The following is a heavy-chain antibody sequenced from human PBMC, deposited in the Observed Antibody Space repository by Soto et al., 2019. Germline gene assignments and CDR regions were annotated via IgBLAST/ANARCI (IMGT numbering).Heavy chain of an antibody. CDR2: IYYSGST. V-gene: IGHV4-31*03. J-gene: IGHJ3*02. CDR1: GASISSGGHY. Sequence: QVQLQESGPGLVKPSQTLSLICTVSGASISSGGHYWTWIRQHPGKGLEWIGNIYYSGSTYYSPSLKSRVTISIDTSNNQVSRKLSSVTAADTAVYYCARDVLVTAIRPGAFDIWGQGTMVTVSS. CDR3: ARDVLVTAIRPGAFDI. D-gene: IGHD2-21*02.